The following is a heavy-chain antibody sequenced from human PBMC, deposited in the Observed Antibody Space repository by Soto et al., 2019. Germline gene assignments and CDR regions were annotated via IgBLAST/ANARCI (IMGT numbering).Heavy chain of an antibody. CDR2: IYYSGST. Sequence: PSETLSLTCTVSGGSISVNYWSWIRQPPGKGLEWIGYIYYSGSTNYNPALKSRVTVSADTSKNQFSLRLSSVSAADTAVYYCAREVRWSGYFDPWGLGTLVTVSS. CDR3: AREVRWSGYFDP. V-gene: IGHV4-59*01. J-gene: IGHJ5*02. CDR1: GGSISVNY. D-gene: IGHD3-3*01.